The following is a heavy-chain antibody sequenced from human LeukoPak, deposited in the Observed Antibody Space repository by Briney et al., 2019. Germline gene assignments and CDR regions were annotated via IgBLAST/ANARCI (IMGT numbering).Heavy chain of an antibody. CDR3: ARESDSVVVAEPYFDY. V-gene: IGHV4-31*03. CDR1: GGSISSGGYY. CDR2: IYYSGST. J-gene: IGHJ4*02. D-gene: IGHD2-15*01. Sequence: SQTLSLTCTVSGGSISSGGYYWSWIRQHPGKGLEWIGYIYYSGSTYYNPSLKSRVTISVDTSKNQFSLKLSSVTAADTAVYYCARESDSVVVAEPYFDYWGQGTLVTVSS.